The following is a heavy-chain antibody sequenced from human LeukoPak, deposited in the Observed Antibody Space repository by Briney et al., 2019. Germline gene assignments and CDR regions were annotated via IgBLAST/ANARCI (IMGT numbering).Heavy chain of an antibody. V-gene: IGHV3-30-3*01. Sequence: GGSLSLPCEASGFTFSSFSMHWVRQAPGKGLEWVAVMSYDGSTKYYADSVKGRFTISRDNSKNTLFLQMNSLRAEDTALYYCATYSTSWTSFDYWGQGTLVTVSS. CDR3: ATYSTSWTSFDY. J-gene: IGHJ4*02. D-gene: IGHD6-13*01. CDR2: MSYDGSTK. CDR1: GFTFSSFS.